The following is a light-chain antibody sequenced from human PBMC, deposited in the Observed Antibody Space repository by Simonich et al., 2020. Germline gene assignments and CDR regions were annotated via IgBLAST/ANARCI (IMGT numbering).Light chain of an antibody. V-gene: IGLV3-27*01. CDR1: KKA. CDR3: YSAADNNLV. CDR2: KER. Sequence: KKARREVKQKTGQGPGLVKYKERERPTGIPGRFSGSNSGTTVPLTISGAQVEDEADYYCYSAADNNLVFGGGTKLTVL. J-gene: IGLJ3*02.